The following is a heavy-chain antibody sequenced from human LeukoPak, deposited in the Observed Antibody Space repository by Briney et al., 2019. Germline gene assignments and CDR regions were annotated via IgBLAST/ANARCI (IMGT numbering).Heavy chain of an antibody. V-gene: IGHV4-59*01. Sequence: SETLSLTSTVSGGSISSYYWSWIRQPPGKGLEWIGYIYYSGSTNYNPSLKSRVTISVDTSKNQFSLKLSSVTAADTAVYYCARSPTYYDFWSGLNFDYWGQGTLVTVPS. CDR2: IYYSGST. CDR3: ARSPTYYDFWSGLNFDY. J-gene: IGHJ4*02. D-gene: IGHD3-3*01. CDR1: GGSISSYY.